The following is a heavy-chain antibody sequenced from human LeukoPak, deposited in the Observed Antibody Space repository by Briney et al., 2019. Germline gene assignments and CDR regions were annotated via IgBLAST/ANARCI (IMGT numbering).Heavy chain of an antibody. CDR2: IGGSDGLT. D-gene: IGHD2-15*01. CDR3: AKDSGGSWDY. CDR1: GFTFRNYA. J-gene: IGHJ4*02. Sequence: GGSLRLSCAASGFTFRNYAMSWVHQAPGKGLEWVSSIGGSDGLTYYADSVKGRFTISRDNSKNTLFLQMNSLRAEDTAIYYCAKDSGGSWDYWGQGTLVTVSS. V-gene: IGHV3-23*01.